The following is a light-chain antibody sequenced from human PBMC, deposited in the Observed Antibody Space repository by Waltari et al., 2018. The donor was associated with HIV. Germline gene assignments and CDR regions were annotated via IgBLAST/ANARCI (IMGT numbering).Light chain of an antibody. J-gene: IGKJ5*01. CDR1: QSLIYSSDNENY. CDR3: QQYYSTPIT. Sequence: SPDSLAVSLGERATINCKSSQSLIYSSDNENYLAWYQQKPGQPPKLLIYWASTRESGVPDRFSGSGSGTDFTLTISSLQAEDVAVYYCQQYYSTPITFGQGTRLEIK. CDR2: WAS. V-gene: IGKV4-1*01.